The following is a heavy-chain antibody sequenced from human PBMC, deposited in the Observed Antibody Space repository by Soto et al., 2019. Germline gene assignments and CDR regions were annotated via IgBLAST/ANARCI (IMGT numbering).Heavy chain of an antibody. CDR1: GDSVASNRAA. Sequence: SQTLSLTCAISGDSVASNRAAWNWIRQSPSRGLEWLGRTYYRSKWYNDYAVSVKSRITINPDTSKNQFSLQLNSVTPEDTAVYYCAREVSSGRYGYYYYGMDVWGQGTTVTVSS. CDR2: TYYRSKWYN. J-gene: IGHJ6*02. CDR3: AREVSSGRYGYYYYGMDV. D-gene: IGHD6-19*01. V-gene: IGHV6-1*01.